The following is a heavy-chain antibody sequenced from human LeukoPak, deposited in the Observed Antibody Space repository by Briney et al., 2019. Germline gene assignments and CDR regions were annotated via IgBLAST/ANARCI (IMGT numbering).Heavy chain of an antibody. V-gene: IGHV3-15*01. CDR1: GFTFSDTW. CDR2: IKGKSDGGTA. CDR3: ITITRGY. Sequence: GGSLRLSCAASGFTFSDTWMNWVRQAPGKGLEWVGRIKGKSDGGTADYAAPVKGRFTISRDDSKNMLYLQINSLKTEDTAVYYCITITRGYWGQGTLVTVSS. J-gene: IGHJ4*02.